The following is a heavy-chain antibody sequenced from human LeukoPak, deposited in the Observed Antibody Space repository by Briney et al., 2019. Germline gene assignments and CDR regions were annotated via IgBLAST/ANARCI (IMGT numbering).Heavy chain of an antibody. V-gene: IGHV4-61*02. D-gene: IGHD3-3*01. CDR3: ARAYDFWSPLGY. CDR1: GGSISSGSYY. Sequence: SQTPSLTCTVSGGSISSGSYYWSWIRQPAGKGLEWIGRIYTSGSTNYNPSLKSRVTVSVDTSKNQFSLKLSSVTAADTAVYYCARAYDFWSPLGYWGQGTLVTVSS. J-gene: IGHJ4*02. CDR2: IYTSGST.